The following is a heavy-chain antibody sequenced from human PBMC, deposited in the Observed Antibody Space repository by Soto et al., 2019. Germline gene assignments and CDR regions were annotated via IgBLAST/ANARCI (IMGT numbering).Heavy chain of an antibody. Sequence: EVQLVESGGGLVQIGGSLRLSCATTGLNFSGSAMHWARQASGKGLEWVGRIRSRPHNYATTYAASVEGRFTISRDDSKNTVYLQMNGLKTEDTAVYYCTTERDYWGRGTLVNVSS. CDR1: GLNFSGSA. CDR3: TTERDY. J-gene: IGHJ4*02. CDR2: IRSRPHNYAT. V-gene: IGHV3-73*02.